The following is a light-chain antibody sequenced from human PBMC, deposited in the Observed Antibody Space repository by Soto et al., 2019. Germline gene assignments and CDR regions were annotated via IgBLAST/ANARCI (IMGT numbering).Light chain of an antibody. CDR3: QQRSNWPPIT. V-gene: IGKV3-11*01. CDR1: QSVSSY. J-gene: IGKJ5*01. Sequence: IVLTQSPSTLSLSTGETAPLSCSASQSVSSYLAWYQQKPGQAPRLLIYDASNRATGIPARFSGSGSGTDFTLTISSLEPEDFAVYYCQQRSNWPPITFGQGTLLEIK. CDR2: DAS.